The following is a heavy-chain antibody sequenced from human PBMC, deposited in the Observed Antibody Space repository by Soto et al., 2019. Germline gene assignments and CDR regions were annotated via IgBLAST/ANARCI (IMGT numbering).Heavy chain of an antibody. CDR1: GYTFTSYG. J-gene: IGHJ4*02. D-gene: IGHD3-3*01. V-gene: IGHV1-18*01. CDR3: ARDLHEGYYDFWSGYSDY. CDR2: ISAYNGNT. Sequence: QVQLVQSGAEVKKPGASVKVSCKASGYTFTSYGISWVRQAPGQGLEWMGWISAYNGNTNYAQKLQCRVTMTTDTSTSTAYMELRSLRSDDTAVYYCARDLHEGYYDFWSGYSDYWGQGTLVTVSS.